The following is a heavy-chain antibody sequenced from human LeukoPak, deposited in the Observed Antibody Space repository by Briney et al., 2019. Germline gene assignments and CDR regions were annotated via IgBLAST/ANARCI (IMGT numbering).Heavy chain of an antibody. CDR3: ARDPGYYYAMDV. J-gene: IGHJ6*02. D-gene: IGHD2-15*01. CDR2: TYYRSKWYY. Sequence: SQTLSLTCAISGDSVSSNTAAWNWVRQSPSRGLEWLGRTYYRSKWYYDYATSVSSRIAINPDTSKNLFSLQLNSVTPEDTAVYYCARDPGYYYAMDVWGQGTTLTVSS. V-gene: IGHV6-1*01. CDR1: GDSVSSNTAA.